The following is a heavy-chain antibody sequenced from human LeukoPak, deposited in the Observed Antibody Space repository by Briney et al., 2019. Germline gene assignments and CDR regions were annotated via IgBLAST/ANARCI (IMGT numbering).Heavy chain of an antibody. CDR3: ARDPTIAAAGTGNY. D-gene: IGHD6-13*01. CDR1: GFTVSSNY. Sequence: GGSLRLSCAASGFTVSSNYMSWVRQAPGKGLEWVSVIYSGGSTYHADSVKGRFTISRDNSKNTLYLQMNSLRAEDTAVYYCARDPTIAAAGTGNYWGQGTLVTVSS. J-gene: IGHJ4*02. V-gene: IGHV3-53*01. CDR2: IYSGGST.